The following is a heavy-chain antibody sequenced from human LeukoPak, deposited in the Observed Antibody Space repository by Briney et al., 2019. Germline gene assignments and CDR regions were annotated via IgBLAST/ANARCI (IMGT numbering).Heavy chain of an antibody. D-gene: IGHD4/OR15-4a*01. Sequence: SETLSLTCTVSGGSISSYYWSWIRQPPGKGLEWIGEINHSGSTNYNPSLKSRVTISVDTSKNQFSLKLSSVTAADTAVYYCARGGLWSFDYWGQGTLVTVSS. J-gene: IGHJ4*02. CDR2: INHSGST. CDR1: GGSISSYY. V-gene: IGHV4-34*01. CDR3: ARGGLWSFDY.